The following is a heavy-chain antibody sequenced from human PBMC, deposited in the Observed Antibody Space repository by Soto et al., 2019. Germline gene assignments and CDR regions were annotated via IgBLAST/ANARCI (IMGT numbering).Heavy chain of an antibody. CDR3: GGRSGAATSYFDL. D-gene: IGHD2-15*01. J-gene: IGHJ4*02. CDR2: ISSSTSHT. CDR1: GFTFSDYY. Sequence: QVQLVESGGGLVKPGGSLRLSCTVSGFTFSDYYMTWIRRAPGRGLEWVSYISSSTSHTNYADSVKGRFTISRNNAKNSLFLQMNSLRACDATVFYCGGRSGAATSYFDLWGQGTLVTVSS. V-gene: IGHV3-11*05.